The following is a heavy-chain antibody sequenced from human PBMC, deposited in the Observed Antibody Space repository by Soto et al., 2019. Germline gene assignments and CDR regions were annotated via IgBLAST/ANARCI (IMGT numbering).Heavy chain of an antibody. CDR3: ARTVKYSAYDSGWFDP. J-gene: IGHJ5*02. CDR2: INPNSGGT. Sequence: ASVKVSCKASGYTFTGYYMHWVRQAPGQGLEWMGWINPNSGGTNYAQKFQGWVTMTRDTSISTAYMELSRLRSDDTAVYYCARTVKYSAYDSGWFDPWGQGTLVTVSS. D-gene: IGHD5-12*01. V-gene: IGHV1-2*04. CDR1: GYTFTGYY.